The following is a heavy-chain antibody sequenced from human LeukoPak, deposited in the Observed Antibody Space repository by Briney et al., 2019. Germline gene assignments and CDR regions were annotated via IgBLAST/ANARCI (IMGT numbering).Heavy chain of an antibody. D-gene: IGHD3-22*01. CDR2: FDPEDGET. V-gene: IGHV1-24*01. J-gene: IGHJ4*02. CDR1: GYTFTGYY. Sequence: GASVKVSCKASGYTFTGYYMHWVRQAPGKGLEWMGGFDPEDGETIYAQKFQGRVTMTEDTSTDTAYMELSSLRSEDTAVYYCATSKVYDSSGSRTEYFDYWGQGTLVTVSS. CDR3: ATSKVYDSSGSRTEYFDY.